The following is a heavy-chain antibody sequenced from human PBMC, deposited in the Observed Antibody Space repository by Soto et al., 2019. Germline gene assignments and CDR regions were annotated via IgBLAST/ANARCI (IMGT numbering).Heavy chain of an antibody. CDR2: INPNSGGT. D-gene: IGHD6-6*01. CDR1: GYTLTGYY. CDR3: ARSGPHYSSSWVFYYYGMDV. Sequence: ASVKVSCKASGYTLTGYYMHWVRQAPGQGLEWMGWINPNSGGTNYAQRFQGRVTMTRDTSISTAYMELSRLRSDDTAVYYCARSGPHYSSSWVFYYYGMDVWGQGTTVTVSS. V-gene: IGHV1-2*02. J-gene: IGHJ6*02.